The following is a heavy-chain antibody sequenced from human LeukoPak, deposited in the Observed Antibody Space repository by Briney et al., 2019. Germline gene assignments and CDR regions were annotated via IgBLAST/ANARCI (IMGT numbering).Heavy chain of an antibody. CDR3: ARSKAHLSTSWYGTWFDP. D-gene: IGHD2-2*01. V-gene: IGHV4-38-2*02. Sequence: SETLSLTCTVSGYSVSSGYYWGWIRQPPGKGLEWIGSMYYSGDTYYNPSLKSRVTVSVDTSKNQLSLKLSSVTAADTAVYYCARSKAHLSTSWYGTWFDPWGQGTLVTVSS. J-gene: IGHJ5*02. CDR1: GYSVSSGYY. CDR2: MYYSGDT.